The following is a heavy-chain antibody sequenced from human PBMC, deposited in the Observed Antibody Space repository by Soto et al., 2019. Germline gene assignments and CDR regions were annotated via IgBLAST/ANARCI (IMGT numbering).Heavy chain of an antibody. CDR3: AMRRYSSGHDEFDT. J-gene: IGHJ3*02. CDR1: GASVSTDSAA. V-gene: IGHV6-1*01. D-gene: IGHD6-19*01. CDR2: TYFRSKWYN. Sequence: QVQPHQSGPGLVKPSQTLSRTCDISGASVSTDSAALNWIRQSPSRGLEWPGRTYFRSKWYNDYADSVNGRINVNPHTSKNQFSLALSSVPHEDTAVFCCAMRRYSSGHDEFDTWGQGTLVTVAS.